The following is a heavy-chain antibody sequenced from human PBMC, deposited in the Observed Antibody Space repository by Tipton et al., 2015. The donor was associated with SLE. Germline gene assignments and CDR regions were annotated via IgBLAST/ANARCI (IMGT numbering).Heavy chain of an antibody. J-gene: IGHJ4*02. Sequence: SLRLSCEGSGFRFSSQWMHWVRQVPGKGFVWVSGIDGDGTSTYYADSVRGRFTISRDNAKNTVYLHMYSLRAEDTAVYYCARGSEHNLHWGQGTLVTVSS. D-gene: IGHD1-1*01. CDR2: IDGDGTST. CDR3: ARGSEHNLH. CDR1: GFRFSSQW. V-gene: IGHV3-74*01.